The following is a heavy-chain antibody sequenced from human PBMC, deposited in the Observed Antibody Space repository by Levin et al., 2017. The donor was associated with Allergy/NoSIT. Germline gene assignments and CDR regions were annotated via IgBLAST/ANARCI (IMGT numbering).Heavy chain of an antibody. CDR2: INNDGSGT. D-gene: IGHD4-17*01. Sequence: LSLTCAASGFTFRSYWMYWVRPAPGKGLVWVSRINNDGSGTSYADSVKGRFTISRDNAKNTQYLQMNSLGAEDTAVYYCARDRGRDYGDYVWYFDLWGRGTLVTVSS. CDR3: ARDRGRDYGDYVWYFDL. CDR1: GFTFRSYW. V-gene: IGHV3-74*01. J-gene: IGHJ2*01.